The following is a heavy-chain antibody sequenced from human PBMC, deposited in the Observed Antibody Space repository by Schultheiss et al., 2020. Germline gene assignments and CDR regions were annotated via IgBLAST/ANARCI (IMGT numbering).Heavy chain of an antibody. Sequence: GGSLRLSCAASGFTFSSYGMHWVRQAPGKGLEWVAVISYDGSNKYYADSVKGRFTISRDNSKNTLYLQMNSLRAEDTAVYYCAKHLVRTHDYWGQGTLVTVSS. D-gene: IGHD3-16*02. J-gene: IGHJ4*02. V-gene: IGHV3-30*18. CDR2: ISYDGSNK. CDR3: AKHLVRTHDY. CDR1: GFTFSSYG.